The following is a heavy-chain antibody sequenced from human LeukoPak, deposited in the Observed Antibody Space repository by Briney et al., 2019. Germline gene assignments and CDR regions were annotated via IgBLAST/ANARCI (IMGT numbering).Heavy chain of an antibody. J-gene: IGHJ5*02. CDR1: GYTFTSYD. CDR2: MNPNSGNT. CDR3: ARGRVPGYSSSWYSPWFDP. Sequence: GASVKVSCKASGYTFTSYDINWVRQATGQGLEWMGWMNPNSGNTGYAQKFQGRVTITRNTSISTDYMELSSLRSEDTAVYYCARGRVPGYSSSWYSPWFDPWGQGTLVTVSS. D-gene: IGHD6-13*01. V-gene: IGHV1-8*03.